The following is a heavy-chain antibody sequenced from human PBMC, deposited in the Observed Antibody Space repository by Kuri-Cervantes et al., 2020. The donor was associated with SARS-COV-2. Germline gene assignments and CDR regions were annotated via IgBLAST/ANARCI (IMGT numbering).Heavy chain of an antibody. V-gene: IGHV3-30*09. J-gene: IGHJ5*02. CDR1: GFTFSSYA. D-gene: IGHD3-3*01. Sequence: GGSLRLSCSASGFTFSSYAMHWVRQAPGKGLEWVAVISYDGSNKYYADSVKGRFAISRDNSKNTLYLQMNSLRAEDTAVYYCARGRSYYDFWSGYSDNWFDPWGQGTLVTVSS. CDR3: ARGRSYYDFWSGYSDNWFDP. CDR2: ISYDGSNK.